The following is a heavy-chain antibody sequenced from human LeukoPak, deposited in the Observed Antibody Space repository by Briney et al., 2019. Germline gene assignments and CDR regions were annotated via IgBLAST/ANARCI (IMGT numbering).Heavy chain of an antibody. J-gene: IGHJ6*03. CDR3: ARARTSGSYYYHMDV. CDR1: GGTFSSYA. D-gene: IGHD1-26*01. CDR2: IIPIFGTA. V-gene: IGHV1-69*05. Sequence: SVKVSCKASGGTFSSYAISWVRQAPGQGLEWMGGIIPIFGTANYAQKFQGRVTITTDESTSTAYMELSSLRSEDPAVYYCARARTSGSYYYHMDVWGKGTTVTVSS.